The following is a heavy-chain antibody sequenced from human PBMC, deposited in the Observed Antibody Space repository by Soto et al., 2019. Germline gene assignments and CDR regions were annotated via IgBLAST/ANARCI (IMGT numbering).Heavy chain of an antibody. V-gene: IGHV4-59*01. CDR2: IYYSGST. CDR1: GGSISSYY. D-gene: IGHD2-15*01. Sequence: PSETLSLTCTVSGGSISSYYWSWIRQPPGKGLEWIGYIYYSGSTNYNPSLKSRVTISVDTSKNQFSLKLSSVTAADTAVYYCARAEDIVVANWFDPWGQGTLVTVSS. J-gene: IGHJ5*02. CDR3: ARAEDIVVANWFDP.